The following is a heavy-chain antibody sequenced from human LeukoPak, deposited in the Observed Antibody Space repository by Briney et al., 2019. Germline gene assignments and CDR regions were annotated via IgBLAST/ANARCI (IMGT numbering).Heavy chain of an antibody. D-gene: IGHD1-26*01. CDR2: IYYSGST. CDR3: ARHGASGSYLYYFDY. Sequence: SETLSLTCIVSGDSISSYYGSWVRQTPGKGLEWMGYIYYSGSTNYNPSLKSGVTISVETTKNQLSLKLSSVTAANTAVYFCARHGASGSYLYYFDYWGQGTLVTVSS. V-gene: IGHV4-59*08. CDR1: GDSISSYY. J-gene: IGHJ4*02.